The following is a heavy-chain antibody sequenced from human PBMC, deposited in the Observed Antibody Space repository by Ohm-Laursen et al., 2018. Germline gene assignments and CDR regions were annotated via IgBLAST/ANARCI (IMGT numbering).Heavy chain of an antibody. CDR1: GFTFSTYA. Sequence: GSLRLSCAASGFTFSTYAMSWVRQAPGKGLEWVSGISGSGGNTYYADSVKGRFTISRDNSKNTLYLQMNSLRAEDTAVYYCAKSPYIPDYWGQGTLVTVSS. CDR2: ISGSGGNT. CDR3: AKSPYIPDY. V-gene: IGHV3-23*01. J-gene: IGHJ4*02. D-gene: IGHD1-14*01.